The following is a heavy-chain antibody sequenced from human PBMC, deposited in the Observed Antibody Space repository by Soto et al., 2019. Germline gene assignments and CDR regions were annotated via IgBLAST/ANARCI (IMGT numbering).Heavy chain of an antibody. J-gene: IGHJ6*02. Sequence: GEALKISCNGSWYSFTRYWISRGGQMPGEGLGWVGGVDPSDSYTNYSPSFQGHVTISADTSISTAYLQWTSLKASDTAMYYCARSRRGAYSSGWYSPSGYYNYGIDVWGQGTKVTVS. CDR1: WYSFTRYW. V-gene: IGHV5-10-1*01. CDR3: ARSRRGAYSSGWYSPSGYYNYGIDV. CDR2: VDPSDSYT. D-gene: IGHD6-19*01.